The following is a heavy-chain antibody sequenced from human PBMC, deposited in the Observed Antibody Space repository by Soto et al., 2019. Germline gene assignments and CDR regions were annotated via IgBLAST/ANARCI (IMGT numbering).Heavy chain of an antibody. Sequence: QIRLEESGGGAVQIGRSLTLSCEASGFKFSDFCMYWVRQAPDRGMEGVAVVSHDGSNTYYSDSVRGRFTISRDNAKKTVLCQGDMLTHGDTTLYFCEKERTVQEDFDHWGQGTLVIVSS. CDR1: GFKFSDFC. V-gene: IGHV3-30*18. D-gene: IGHD4-17*01. J-gene: IGHJ4*02. CDR3: EKERTVQEDFDH. CDR2: VSHDGSNT.